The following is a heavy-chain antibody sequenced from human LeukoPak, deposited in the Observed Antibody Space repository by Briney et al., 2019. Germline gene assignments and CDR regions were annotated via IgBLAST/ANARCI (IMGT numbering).Heavy chain of an antibody. J-gene: IGHJ2*01. CDR2: ISASGYAM. Sequence: TGGSLRLPCAASGFTFSAYYVSWIRQAPGKGLEWASYISASGYAMYYADSVRGRFTISRDNAQNSLYLQMNSLRAEDTAVCYCARVGPTAAGRGYWYFDLWGRGTLVTVSS. CDR3: ARVGPTAAGRGYWYFDL. CDR1: GFTFSAYY. V-gene: IGHV3-11*01. D-gene: IGHD6-13*01.